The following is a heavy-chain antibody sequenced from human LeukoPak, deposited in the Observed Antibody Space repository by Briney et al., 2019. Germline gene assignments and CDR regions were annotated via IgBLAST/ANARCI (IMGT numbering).Heavy chain of an antibody. V-gene: IGHV4-4*09. CDR2: IYTSGST. Sequence: PSETLSLTCTVPGGSISSYYWSWIRQPPGKGLEWIGYIYTSGSTNYNPSLKSRVTISVDTSKNQFSLKLSSVTAADTAVYYCAREAVTATFAAFDIWGQGTMVTVSS. D-gene: IGHD2-21*02. J-gene: IGHJ3*02. CDR3: AREAVTATFAAFDI. CDR1: GGSISSYY.